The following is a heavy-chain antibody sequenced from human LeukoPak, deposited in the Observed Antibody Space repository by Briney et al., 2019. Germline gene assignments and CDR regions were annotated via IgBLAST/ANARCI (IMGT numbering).Heavy chain of an antibody. Sequence: SETLSLTCTVSGDSISSSNCYWGWIRQPPGKGLEWIGSIYYSGSTYYNPSLKSRVTISVDTSKNQFSLKLSSVTAADTAVYYCASQYGSDFDYWGQGTLVTVSS. CDR2: IYYSGST. CDR1: GDSISSSNCY. J-gene: IGHJ4*02. D-gene: IGHD3-10*01. V-gene: IGHV4-39*01. CDR3: ASQYGSDFDY.